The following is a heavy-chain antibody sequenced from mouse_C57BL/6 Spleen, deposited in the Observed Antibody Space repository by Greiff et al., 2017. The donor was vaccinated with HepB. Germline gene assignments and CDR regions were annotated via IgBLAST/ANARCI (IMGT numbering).Heavy chain of an antibody. J-gene: IGHJ2*01. CDR2: IDPETGGT. CDR3: TREPEVGPGYFDY. Sequence: VQLQESGAELVRPGASVTLSCKASGYTFTDYEMHWVKQTPVHGLEWIGAIDPETGGTAYNQKFKGKAILTADKSSSTAYMELRSLTSEDSAVYYCTREPEVGPGYFDYWGQGTTLTVSS. CDR1: GYTFTDYE. V-gene: IGHV1-15*01. D-gene: IGHD1-3*01.